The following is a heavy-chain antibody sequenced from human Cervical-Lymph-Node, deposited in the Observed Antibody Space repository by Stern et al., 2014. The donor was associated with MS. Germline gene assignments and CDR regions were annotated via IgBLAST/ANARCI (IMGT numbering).Heavy chain of an antibody. Sequence: VQLVESGGGVVQPGTSLRLSCAASESTFRDYGMHWVRQAPGKGLEGVAVIYYDGSHRYYTDSVKGRFTISRDNSKNTLYLQMSGLRAEDTAVYYCASLIAVAGTWVDYWGQGTLVTVSS. V-gene: IGHV3-33*01. D-gene: IGHD6-19*01. CDR3: ASLIAVAGTWVDY. CDR2: IYYDGSHR. CDR1: ESTFRDYG. J-gene: IGHJ4*02.